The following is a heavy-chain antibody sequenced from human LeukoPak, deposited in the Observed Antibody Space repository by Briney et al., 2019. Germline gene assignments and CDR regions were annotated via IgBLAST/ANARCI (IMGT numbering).Heavy chain of an antibody. V-gene: IGHV4-4*02. J-gene: IGHJ3*02. Sequence: SETLSLTCAVSGGSISSSNWWSWVRQPPGKGLEWIGEIYHSGSTNYNPSLKSRVTISVDKSKNQFSLKLSSVTAADTAVYYCARGPHIVVVTAIRDAFDIWGQGTMVTVSS. CDR2: IYHSGST. D-gene: IGHD2-21*02. CDR3: ARGPHIVVVTAIRDAFDI. CDR1: GGSISSSNW.